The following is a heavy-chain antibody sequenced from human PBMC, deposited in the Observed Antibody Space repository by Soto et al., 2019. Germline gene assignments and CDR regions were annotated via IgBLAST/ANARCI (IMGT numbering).Heavy chain of an antibody. CDR1: GFTFSSYG. Sequence: GGSLRLSCAASGFTFSSYGMHWVRQAPGKGLEWVAVIWYDGSNKYYADSVKGRFTISRDNSKNTLYLQMNSLRAEDTAVYYCARDLRGIAVAALEYYYYGMDVWGQGTTVTVSS. CDR2: IWYDGSNK. CDR3: ARDLRGIAVAALEYYYYGMDV. D-gene: IGHD6-19*01. V-gene: IGHV3-33*01. J-gene: IGHJ6*02.